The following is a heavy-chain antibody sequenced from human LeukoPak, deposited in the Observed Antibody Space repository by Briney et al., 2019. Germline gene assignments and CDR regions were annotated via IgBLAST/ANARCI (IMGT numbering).Heavy chain of an antibody. V-gene: IGHV1-8*03. D-gene: IGHD1-20*01. CDR3: ARGRITGSHDWFDP. CDR1: GYTFTRYD. J-gene: IGHJ5*02. CDR2: MNPNNGNT. Sequence: ASVKVSCKASGYTFTRYDMNWVRQATGQGLEWMGWMNPNNGNTGYTQKFQGRVTITRNTSISTAYMELSSLRSEDTAVYYCARGRITGSHDWFDPWGQGSLVNVSS.